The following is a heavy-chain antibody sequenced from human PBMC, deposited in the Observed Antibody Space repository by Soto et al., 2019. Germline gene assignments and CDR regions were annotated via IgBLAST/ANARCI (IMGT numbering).Heavy chain of an antibody. J-gene: IGHJ4*02. CDR2: IYWNDDK. D-gene: IGHD4-17*01. CDR1: GFSLSTSGVG. Sequence: SGPTLVNPTQTLTLTCTFSGFSLSTSGVGVGWIRQAPGKGLEWLALIYWNDDKPYSPSLKSRLTISKDTSKNQVVLTMTNMDPVDTATYYCALRRVEAGTAVTTGFDCWGQGILVTVSS. V-gene: IGHV2-5*01. CDR3: ALRRVEAGTAVTTGFDC.